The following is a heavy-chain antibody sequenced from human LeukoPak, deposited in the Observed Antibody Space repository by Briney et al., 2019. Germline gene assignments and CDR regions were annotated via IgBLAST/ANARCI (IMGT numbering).Heavy chain of an antibody. V-gene: IGHV3-74*01. CDR3: ARDRLVGAPGGYFDY. J-gene: IGHJ4*02. D-gene: IGHD1-26*01. CDR2: INSDGSST. Sequence: PGGSLSLSCAASGFTFSTYWMHWVRQALGKGLVWVSRINSDGSSTSYADSVKGRFTISRDNAENTLYLQMNSLRAEDTAVYYCARDRLVGAPGGYFDYWGQGTLVTVSS. CDR1: GFTFSTYW.